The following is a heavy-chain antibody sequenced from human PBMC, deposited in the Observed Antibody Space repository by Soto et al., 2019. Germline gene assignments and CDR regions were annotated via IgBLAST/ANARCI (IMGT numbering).Heavy chain of an antibody. CDR2: IQNDGSRT. V-gene: IGHV3-74*01. CDR1: GFTFNYYW. D-gene: IGHD2-21*02. Sequence: EVQLVESEGGLVQRGGSLRLSCAASGFTFNYYWMHWVRQAPGQGLVWVAHIQNDGSRTTYADSVKGRFTISRDNAKNTMYLQMNCLRAEDTAVYYCARGDLGGFDLWGQGTTVPVSS. J-gene: IGHJ3*01. CDR3: ARGDLGGFDL.